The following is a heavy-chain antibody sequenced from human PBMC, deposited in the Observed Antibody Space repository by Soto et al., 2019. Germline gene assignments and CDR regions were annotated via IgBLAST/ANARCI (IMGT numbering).Heavy chain of an antibody. Sequence: GGSLRLSCSASGFTFSSYAMHWVRQAPGKGLEYVSAISSNGGSTYYADSVKGRFTISRDNSKNTLYLQMSSLRAEDTAVYYCVKDYGDSGEAFDIWGQGTMVTVSS. CDR3: VKDYGDSGEAFDI. CDR1: GFTFSSYA. CDR2: ISSNGGST. V-gene: IGHV3-64D*08. D-gene: IGHD4-17*01. J-gene: IGHJ3*02.